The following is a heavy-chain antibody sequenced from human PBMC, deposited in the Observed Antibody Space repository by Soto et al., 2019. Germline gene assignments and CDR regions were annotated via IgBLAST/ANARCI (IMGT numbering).Heavy chain of an antibody. Sequence: GSLRLSCAASGFTFSSYSMNWVRQAPGKGLEWVSSISSSSSYIYYADSVKGRFTISRDNAKNSLYLQMNSLRAEDTAVYYCARDWGITIFGVVDYYGMDVWGQGTTVTVSS. CDR2: ISSSSSYI. J-gene: IGHJ6*02. CDR3: ARDWGITIFGVVDYYGMDV. D-gene: IGHD3-3*01. CDR1: GFTFSSYS. V-gene: IGHV3-21*01.